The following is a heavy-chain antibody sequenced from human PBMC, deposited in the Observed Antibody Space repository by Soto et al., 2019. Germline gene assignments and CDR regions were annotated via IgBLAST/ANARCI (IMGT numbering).Heavy chain of an antibody. CDR3: ASSRGRGDFWSGYVAFDI. J-gene: IGHJ3*02. Sequence: EVQLVESGGGLVQPGRSLRLSCAASGFTFDDYAMHWVRQAPGKGLEWVSGVSWNSGSEGYADSVKGRFTISRDNVIKSLHLQMNSLEPEDTAVYFCASSRGRGDFWSGYVAFDIWGQGTMVTVS. CDR2: VSWNSGSE. D-gene: IGHD3-3*01. V-gene: IGHV3-9*01. CDR1: GFTFDDYA.